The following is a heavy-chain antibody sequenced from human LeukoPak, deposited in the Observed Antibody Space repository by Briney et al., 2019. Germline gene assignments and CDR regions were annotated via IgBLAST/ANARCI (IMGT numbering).Heavy chain of an antibody. Sequence: GESLKISCKGFGYSFTSYWIGWVRQMPGKGLEWMGIIYPGDSDTRYSPSFQGQVTISADKSISTAYLQWSSLKASDTATYYCARPASTTVSYFDYWGQGTLVTVSS. D-gene: IGHD4-17*01. V-gene: IGHV5-51*01. J-gene: IGHJ4*02. CDR3: ARPASTTVSYFDY. CDR1: GYSFTSYW. CDR2: IYPGDSDT.